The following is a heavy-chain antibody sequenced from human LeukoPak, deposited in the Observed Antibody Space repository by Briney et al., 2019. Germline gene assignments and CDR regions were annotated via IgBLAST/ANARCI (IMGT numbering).Heavy chain of an antibody. CDR1: GGSISSSDW. J-gene: IGHJ4*02. CDR3: AKMVAAAGTPFDY. D-gene: IGHD6-13*01. V-gene: IGHV4-4*02. CDR2: IYHSGST. Sequence: SETLSLTCAVSGGSISSSDWWSWVRQPPGKGLEWIGEIYHSGSTNYNPSLESRVTISVDTSKNQFSLKVSSVTAADTAVYYCAKMVAAAGTPFDYWGQGTLVTVSS.